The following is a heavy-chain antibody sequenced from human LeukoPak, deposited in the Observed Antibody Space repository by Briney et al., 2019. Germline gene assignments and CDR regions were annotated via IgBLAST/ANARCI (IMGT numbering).Heavy chain of an antibody. J-gene: IGHJ4*02. CDR3: AKSPGSWKFDG. V-gene: IGHV3-30-3*02. Sequence: GGSLRLSCAASGFTFSSYAMHWVRQAPGKGLEWVAVISYDGSNKYYADSVKGRFTISRDNAKNSLYLQMNSLRAEDTAVYYCAKSPGSWKFDGWGQGTLVTVSS. CDR1: GFTFSSYA. CDR2: ISYDGSNK. D-gene: IGHD6-13*01.